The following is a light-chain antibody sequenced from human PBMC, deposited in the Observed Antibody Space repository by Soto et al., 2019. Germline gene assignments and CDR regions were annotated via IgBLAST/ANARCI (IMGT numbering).Light chain of an antibody. CDR1: PRDVGGYNY. J-gene: IGLJ2*01. V-gene: IGLV2-14*03. CDR3: SSYTDTTTVV. CDR2: DVT. Sequence: QSALTQPASVSGSPGQTITISCTGGPRDVGGYNYVAWYQQHPGTDPRLIIFDVTSRPSGVSGCFSGSKSGNTASLTISGLQADDEADYLCSSYTDTTTVVFGGGTQLTVL.